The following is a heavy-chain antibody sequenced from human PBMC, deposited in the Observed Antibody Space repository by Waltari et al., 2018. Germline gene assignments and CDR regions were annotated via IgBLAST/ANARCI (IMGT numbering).Heavy chain of an antibody. V-gene: IGHV1-69*01. CDR3: ARDDPEMATPDY. CDR1: GGTFRRYG. CDR2: IIPIFGTS. Sequence: QVQLVQSGAEVKKPGSSVKVSCKASGGTFRRYGFSWVRQAPGQGLEWMGGIIPIFGTSNYAQKFQGRVTITADESTSTAYMDLSSLRSDDTAVYCCARDDPEMATPDYWGQGTLVTVSS. D-gene: IGHD5-12*01. J-gene: IGHJ4*02.